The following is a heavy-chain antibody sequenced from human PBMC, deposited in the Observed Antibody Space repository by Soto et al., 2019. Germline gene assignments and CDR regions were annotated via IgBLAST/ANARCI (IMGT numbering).Heavy chain of an antibody. V-gene: IGHV3-15*01. D-gene: IGHD3-16*02. J-gene: IGHJ4*02. CDR1: GFTFSDAW. Sequence: EVQLVESGGGLVKPGGSLRLSCAASGFTFSDAWMTWVRQAPGKGLEWVGRIKDKTDGGATDYAAPVKGRFSISRDDSNNTVYLQMNSLKTDDTDMYYCTTDWGLTQPDYEYGWGSYRRFEYWGQGTLVIVSS. CDR2: IKDKTDGGAT. CDR3: TTDWGLTQPDYEYGWGSYRRFEY.